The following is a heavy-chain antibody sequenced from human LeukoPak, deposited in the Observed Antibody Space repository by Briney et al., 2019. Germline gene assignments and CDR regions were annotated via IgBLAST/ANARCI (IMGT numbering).Heavy chain of an antibody. CDR1: GFTFSSYS. CDR3: ARLRGYSYGYGDY. D-gene: IGHD5-18*01. Sequence: GGSLRLSCAASGFTFSSYSMNWVRQAPGKGLEGVSYISSSGNTIDYADSVKGRFTISRDNAKNSLYLQMVSLRAEDTAAYYCARLRGYSYGYGDYWGQGTLVTVSS. CDR2: ISSSGNTI. V-gene: IGHV3-48*04. J-gene: IGHJ4*02.